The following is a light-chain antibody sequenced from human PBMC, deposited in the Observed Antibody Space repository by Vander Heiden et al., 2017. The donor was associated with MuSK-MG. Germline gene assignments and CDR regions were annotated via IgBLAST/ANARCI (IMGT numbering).Light chain of an antibody. Sequence: SSELTQAPAVSVALGQTVRITCQGDSLRSYYARWYQQKPGQAPVLVIYGKNNRPSGIPDRFSGSSSGNTASLTITGAQAEDEADYYCNSRDSSGNHPFGGGTKLTVL. CDR1: SLRSYY. CDR2: GKN. CDR3: NSRDSSGNHP. J-gene: IGLJ2*01. V-gene: IGLV3-19*01.